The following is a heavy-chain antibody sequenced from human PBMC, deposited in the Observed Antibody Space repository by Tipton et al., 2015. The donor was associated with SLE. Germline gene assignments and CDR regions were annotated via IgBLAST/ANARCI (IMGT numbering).Heavy chain of an antibody. CDR3: ARGDYGSMDV. V-gene: IGHV4-38-2*02. CDR1: GYSISSGYY. J-gene: IGHJ6*03. Sequence: TLSLTCTVSGYSISSGYYWGWIRQPPGKGLEWIGSIYHSGCAYYKPSLKSRVTILVDTSKNQFSLKLSSVTAADTAVYYCARGDYGSMDVWGKGTTFTVSS. D-gene: IGHD3-10*01. CDR2: IYHSGCA.